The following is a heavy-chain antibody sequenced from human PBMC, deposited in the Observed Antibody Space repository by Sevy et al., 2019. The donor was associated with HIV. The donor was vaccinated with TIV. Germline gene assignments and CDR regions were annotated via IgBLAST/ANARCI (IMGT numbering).Heavy chain of an antibody. CDR1: GFTFSSYA. V-gene: IGHV3-30-3*01. CDR2: ISYYGSNK. D-gene: IGHD4-17*01. CDR3: ARDQHDYGGNLRTGWFDP. J-gene: IGHJ5*02. Sequence: GGSLRLSCAASGFTFSSYAMHWVRQAPGKGLEWVAVISYYGSNKYYADSVKGRFTISRDNSKNTLYLQMNSLRAEDTAVYYCARDQHDYGGNLRTGWFDPWGQGTLVTVSS.